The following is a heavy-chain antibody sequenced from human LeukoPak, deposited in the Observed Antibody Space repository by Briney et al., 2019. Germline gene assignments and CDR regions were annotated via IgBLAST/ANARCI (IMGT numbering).Heavy chain of an antibody. CDR3: ARRTIGCSGGSCYSLWWFDP. Sequence: GESLKISCKGSGYSSTSYWIGWVRQMPGKGLEWMGIIYPGDSDTRYSPSFQGQVTISADKSISTAYLQWSSLKASDTAMYYCARRTIGCSGGSCYSLWWFDPWGQGTLVTVSS. CDR1: GYSSTSYW. J-gene: IGHJ5*02. D-gene: IGHD2-15*01. V-gene: IGHV5-51*01. CDR2: IYPGDSDT.